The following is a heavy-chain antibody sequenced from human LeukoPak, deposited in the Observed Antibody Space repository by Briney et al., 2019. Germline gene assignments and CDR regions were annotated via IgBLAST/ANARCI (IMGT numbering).Heavy chain of an antibody. J-gene: IGHJ4*02. Sequence: ASVKVSCKASGYTFTSYGISWVRQAPGQGLEWMGWINAGNGNTKYSQKFQGRVTITRDTSASTAYMELSSLRSEDTAVYYCARVRRSQPEVRFDYWGQGTLVTVSS. CDR2: INAGNGNT. V-gene: IGHV1-3*01. D-gene: IGHD1-14*01. CDR3: ARVRRSQPEVRFDY. CDR1: GYTFTSYG.